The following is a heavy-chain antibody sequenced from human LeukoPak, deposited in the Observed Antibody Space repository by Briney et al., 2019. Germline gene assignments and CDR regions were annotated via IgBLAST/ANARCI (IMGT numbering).Heavy chain of an antibody. Sequence: GGSLRLSWAAAGFRFSNSWMRWVHQTPREVFEWLGNIKEDGSEKYYLGSMKGRFTISRDNTHSSVFLQMNSLRAEDTAIYYCVRDYVWGTSDPDYWGQGTLVTVSS. V-gene: IGHV3-7*01. CDR2: IKEDGSEK. D-gene: IGHD3-16*01. CDR3: VRDYVWGTSDPDY. J-gene: IGHJ4*02. CDR1: GFRFSNSW.